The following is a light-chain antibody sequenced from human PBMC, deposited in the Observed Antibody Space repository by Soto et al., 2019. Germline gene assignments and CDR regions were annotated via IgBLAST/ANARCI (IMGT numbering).Light chain of an antibody. CDR2: GAS. CDR1: QSVSSSH. J-gene: IGKJ3*01. CDR3: QQYGSSPFT. V-gene: IGKV3-20*01. Sequence: EIVLTQSPGTLSLSPGERATLSCRASQSVSSSHLAWYQQKPGQAPRLLIYGASSRATGIPDRFSGSGSGTDFTLTISRQEPQDFAVYYCQQYGSSPFTFGPGTKVDIK.